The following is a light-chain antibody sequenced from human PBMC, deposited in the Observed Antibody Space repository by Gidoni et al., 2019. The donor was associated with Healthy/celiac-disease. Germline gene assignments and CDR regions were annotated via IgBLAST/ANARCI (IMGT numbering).Light chain of an antibody. CDR1: SSDVGGYNY. V-gene: IGLV2-14*01. J-gene: IGLJ2*01. CDR3: SSYTSSDVV. Sequence: QSALTQPASVSGSPGQSITISCTGTSSDVGGYNYVSWYQQHPGKAPKLMIYDVSNRPSGVSNRFSGSKSGLQAEDEADYYCSSYTSSDVVFGGGTKLTVL. CDR2: DVS.